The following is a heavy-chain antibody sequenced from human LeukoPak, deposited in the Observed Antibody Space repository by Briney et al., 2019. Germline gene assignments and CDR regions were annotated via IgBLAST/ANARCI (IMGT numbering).Heavy chain of an antibody. CDR3: ATHWNDNGDYVGWFDP. Sequence: PSETLSLTCAVSGYSISSAYFWGWVRQPPGKGLEWIGSISHSGTTYYKPSLKSRVTISLDTSKNQFSLNLTSVTAADTAVHYCATHWNDNGDYVGWFDPWGQGTLVTVSS. J-gene: IGHJ5*02. V-gene: IGHV4-38-2*01. CDR2: ISHSGTT. CDR1: GYSISSAYF. D-gene: IGHD4-17*01.